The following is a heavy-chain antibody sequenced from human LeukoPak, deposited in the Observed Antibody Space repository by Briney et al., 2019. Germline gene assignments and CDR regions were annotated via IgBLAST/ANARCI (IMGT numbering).Heavy chain of an antibody. J-gene: IGHJ4*02. D-gene: IGHD1-1*01. CDR1: GYSFTSYW. CDR2: IYPGDSDT. V-gene: IGHV5-51*01. CDR3: ARHRKVGNWNYFDH. Sequence: GESLMISCKGSGYSFTSYWIGWVRQMPGEGPEWMGIIYPGDSDTKYSPSFQGQVTISADKSISTAYLQWSSLKASDTAMYYCARHRKVGNWNYFDHWGQGTLVTVSS.